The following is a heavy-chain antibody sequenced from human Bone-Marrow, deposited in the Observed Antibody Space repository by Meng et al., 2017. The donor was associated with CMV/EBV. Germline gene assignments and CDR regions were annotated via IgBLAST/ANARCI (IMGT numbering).Heavy chain of an antibody. V-gene: IGHV3-20*01. J-gene: IGHJ5*02. D-gene: IGHD3-10*01. CDR1: GFTFDDYG. CDR2: INWNGGST. Sequence: GGSLRLSCAASGFTFDDYGMSWVRQAPGKGLEWVSGINWNGGSTGYADSVKGRFTISRGNAKNSLYLQMNSLRAEDTALYHCARGITESLFDPWGQGTLVTVSS. CDR3: ARGITESLFDP.